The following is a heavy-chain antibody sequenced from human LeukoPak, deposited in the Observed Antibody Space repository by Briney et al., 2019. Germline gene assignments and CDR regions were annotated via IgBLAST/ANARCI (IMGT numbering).Heavy chain of an antibody. CDR1: GGSISSGGYY. J-gene: IGHJ3*02. V-gene: IGHV4-31*03. CDR2: IYYSGST. Sequence: SQTLSLTCTVSGGSISSGGYYWGWIRQHPGKGLEWIGYIYYSGSTYYNPSLKSRVTISVDTSKNQFSLKLSSVTAADTAVYYCARVDTAMEDAFDIWGQGTMVTVSS. CDR3: ARVDTAMEDAFDI. D-gene: IGHD5-18*01.